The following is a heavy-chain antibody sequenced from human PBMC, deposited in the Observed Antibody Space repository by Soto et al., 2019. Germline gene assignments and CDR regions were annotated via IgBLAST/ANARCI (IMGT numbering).Heavy chain of an antibody. V-gene: IGHV3-23*01. Sequence: EVQLLESGGGLVQPGGSLRLSCAASGFTFSSYAMSWVRQAPGKGLEWVSAISGSGGSTDYADSVKGRFTISRDNSKNTLNLQMNSLRAGDTAVYYCAKDLLLWFGEFFSHWGQGTLVTVSS. J-gene: IGHJ4*02. D-gene: IGHD3-10*01. CDR1: GFTFSSYA. CDR3: AKDLLLWFGEFFSH. CDR2: ISGSGGST.